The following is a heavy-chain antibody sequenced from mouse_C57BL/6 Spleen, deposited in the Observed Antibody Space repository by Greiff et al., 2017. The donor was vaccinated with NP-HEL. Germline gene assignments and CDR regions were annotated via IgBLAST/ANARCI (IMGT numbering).Heavy chain of an antibody. CDR3: TREEGGFITFAY. J-gene: IGHJ3*01. CDR2: IYPGNSDT. Sequence: EVQLQQSGTVLARPGASVKMSCKTSGYTFTSYWMHWVKQRPGQGLEWIGAIYPGNSDTSYNQKFKGKAKLTAVTSASTAYMELSSLTNEDSAVYYCTREEGGFITFAYWGQGTLVTVSA. V-gene: IGHV1-5*01. D-gene: IGHD1-1*01. CDR1: GYTFTSYW.